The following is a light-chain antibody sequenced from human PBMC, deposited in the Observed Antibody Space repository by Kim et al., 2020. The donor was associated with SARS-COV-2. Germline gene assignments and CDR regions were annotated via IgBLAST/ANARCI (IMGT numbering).Light chain of an antibody. J-gene: IGKJ1*01. CDR2: GAS. CDR1: QSVRGTD. V-gene: IGKV3-20*01. CDR3: KQYGSSSRWT. Sequence: PGERATLSGRASQSVRGTDVAWYQKKPGQAPRHLIYGASRRATGIRDRFSGTGSGTDITLTINRLEPEDFAVDYCKQYGSSSRWTFGQGTKVDIK.